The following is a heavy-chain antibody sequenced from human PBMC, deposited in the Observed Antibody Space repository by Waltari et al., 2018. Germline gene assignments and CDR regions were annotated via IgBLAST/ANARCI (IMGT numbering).Heavy chain of an antibody. Sequence: EVPLLESGGGLVQPGGYLSLSCGASGFTCRSYALSWVRQAPGQGLEWVSAISGSGGSTYYADSVKGRFTISRDNSKNTLYLQMNSLRAEDTAVYYCAKNYYDSSGYYSWGQGTLVTVSS. CDR2: ISGSGGST. D-gene: IGHD3-22*01. CDR3: AKNYYDSSGYYS. J-gene: IGHJ4*02. CDR1: GFTCRSYA. V-gene: IGHV3-23*01.